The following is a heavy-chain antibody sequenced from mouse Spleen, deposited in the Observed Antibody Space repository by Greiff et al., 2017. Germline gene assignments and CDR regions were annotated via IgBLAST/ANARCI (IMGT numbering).Heavy chain of an antibody. CDR3: AREKFGYDGSYGY. CDR2: IYPSDSET. CDR1: GYTFTSYW. J-gene: IGHJ2*01. Sequence: QVQLQQPGAELVRPGSSVKLSCKASGYTFTSYWMDWVKQRPGQGLEWIGNIYPSDSETHYNQKFKDKATLTVDKSSSTAYMQLSSLTSEDSAVYYCAREKFGYDGSYGYWGQGTTLTVSS. V-gene: IGHV1-61*01. D-gene: IGHD1-1*01.